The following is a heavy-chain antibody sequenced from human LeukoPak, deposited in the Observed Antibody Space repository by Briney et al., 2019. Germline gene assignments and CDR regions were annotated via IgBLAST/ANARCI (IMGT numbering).Heavy chain of an antibody. CDR3: ARLTGRDSSDWPYFQY. V-gene: IGHV4-39*01. CDR1: GGSIRSSSYH. D-gene: IGHD6-25*01. J-gene: IGHJ4*01. Sequence: SETLSLTCTVSGGSIRSSSYHWGWVRQPPGKGLEWIGNIHYSGSTSYNPSLESRVTISVDTSNNQFSLKLSSVTAADTAVFYCARLTGRDSSDWPYFQYWGQGALVTVSA. CDR2: IHYSGST.